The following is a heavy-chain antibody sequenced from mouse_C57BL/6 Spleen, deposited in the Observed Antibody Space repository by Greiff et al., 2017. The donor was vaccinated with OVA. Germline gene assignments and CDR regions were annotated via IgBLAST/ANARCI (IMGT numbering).Heavy chain of an antibody. Sequence: VQLQQSGPELVKPGASVKISCKASGYAFSSSWMNWVKQRPGKGLEWIGRIYPGDGDTNYNGKFKGKATLTADKSSSTAYMQLSSLTSEDSAVYFCARDLTTDYWGQGTTLTVSS. CDR3: ARDLTTDY. J-gene: IGHJ2*01. CDR2: IYPGDGDT. V-gene: IGHV1-82*01. CDR1: GYAFSSSW. D-gene: IGHD1-1*01.